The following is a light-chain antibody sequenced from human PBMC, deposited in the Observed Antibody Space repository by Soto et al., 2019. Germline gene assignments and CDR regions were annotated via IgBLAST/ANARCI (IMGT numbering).Light chain of an antibody. Sequence: EIVMTQSPATLFVSPGERATLSCRASQSVSSNLAWYQQKPGQAPRLLIYGASNRATGIPDRFSGSGSGTDFTLTISRLEPEDFAVYYCQQYGSSLLTFGGGTKVDIK. V-gene: IGKV3-20*01. CDR1: QSVSSN. CDR3: QQYGSSLLT. CDR2: GAS. J-gene: IGKJ4*01.